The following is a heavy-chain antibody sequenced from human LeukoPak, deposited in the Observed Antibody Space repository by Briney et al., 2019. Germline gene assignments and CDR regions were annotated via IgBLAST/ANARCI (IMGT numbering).Heavy chain of an antibody. CDR1: GFTFDDYA. Sequence: GGSLRLSCAASGFTFDDYAMHWVRQAPGKGLEWVSGISWNSGSIGYADSVKGRFTISRDNAKNSLYLQMNSLRAEDMALYYCAKDVGSGKPYYFDYWGQGTLVTVSS. CDR2: ISWNSGSI. CDR3: AKDVGSGKPYYFDY. V-gene: IGHV3-9*03. D-gene: IGHD3-3*01. J-gene: IGHJ4*02.